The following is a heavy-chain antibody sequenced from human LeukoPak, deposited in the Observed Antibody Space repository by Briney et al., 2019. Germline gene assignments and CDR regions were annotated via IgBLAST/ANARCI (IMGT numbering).Heavy chain of an antibody. CDR3: AREIFSGTYGDGKYLDL. V-gene: IGHV4-4*02. D-gene: IGHD1-26*01. CDR2: IWHSGIS. CDR1: GGSISSNNW. Sequence: PSETLSLTCAVFGGSISSNNWWGWVRQPPGKGLEWIGDIWHSGISNLNPTLKSRVALSLDKSKNHFSLEVTSVTAADTAVYYCAREIFSGTYGDGKYLDLWGRGILVTVSS. J-gene: IGHJ2*01.